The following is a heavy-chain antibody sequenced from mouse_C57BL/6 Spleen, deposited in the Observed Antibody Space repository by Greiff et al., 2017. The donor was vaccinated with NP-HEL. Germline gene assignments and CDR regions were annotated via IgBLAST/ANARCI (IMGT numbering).Heavy chain of an antibody. CDR2: IWSGGST. CDR1: GFSLTSFG. Sequence: VKLMESGPGLVQPSQSLSITCTVSGFSLTSFGVHWVRQSPGKGLEWLGVIWSGGSTDYNAAFISRLSISKDNSKSQVFFKMNSLQADDTAIYYCARNDDYDGDYFDCWGEGTPPTVS. D-gene: IGHD2-4*01. J-gene: IGHJ2*01. V-gene: IGHV2-2*01. CDR3: ARNDDYDGDYFDC.